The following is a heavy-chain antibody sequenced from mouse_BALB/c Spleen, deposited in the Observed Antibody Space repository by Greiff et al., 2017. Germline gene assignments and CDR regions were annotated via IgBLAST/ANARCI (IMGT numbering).Heavy chain of an antibody. D-gene: IGHD1-1*01. CDR3: TRPRGSSYWYFDV. J-gene: IGHJ1*01. CDR1: GFTFSNYW. CDR2: IRLKSNNYAT. Sequence: EVKVEESGGGLVQPGGSMKLSCVASGFTFSNYWMNWVRQSPEKGLEWVAEIRLKSNNYATHYAESVKGRFTISRDDSKSSVYLQMNNLRAEDTGIYYCTRPRGSSYWYFDVWGAGTTVTVSS. V-gene: IGHV6-6*02.